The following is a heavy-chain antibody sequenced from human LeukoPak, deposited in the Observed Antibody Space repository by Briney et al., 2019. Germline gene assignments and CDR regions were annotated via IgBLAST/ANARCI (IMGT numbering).Heavy chain of an antibody. CDR2: IIPIFGTA. CDR3: ARSQGYCSSTSCLEGYYYYMDV. J-gene: IGHJ6*03. CDR1: GGTFSSYA. D-gene: IGHD2-2*01. V-gene: IGHV1-69*13. Sequence: SVKVSCKASGGTFSSYAISWVRQAPGQGLEWMGGIIPIFGTANYAQKFQGRVTITADESTSTAYMELSSLRSEDTAVYYCARSQGYCSSTSCLEGYYYYMDVWGKGTTVTVSS.